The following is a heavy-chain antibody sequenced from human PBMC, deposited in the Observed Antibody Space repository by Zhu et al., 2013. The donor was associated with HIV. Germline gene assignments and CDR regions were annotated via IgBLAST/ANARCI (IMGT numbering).Heavy chain of an antibody. CDR2: IIPILGIA. CDR1: GGTFSSYT. Sequence: QVQLVQSGAEVKKPGSSVKVSCKASGGTFSSYTISWVRQAPGQGLEWMGRIIPILGIANYAQKFQGRVTITADKSTSTAYMELSSLRSEDTAVYYCARDLRITIFGVALGYFDYWGQGTLVTVSS. J-gene: IGHJ4*02. D-gene: IGHD3-3*01. CDR3: ARDLRITIFGVALGYFDY. V-gene: IGHV1-69*08.